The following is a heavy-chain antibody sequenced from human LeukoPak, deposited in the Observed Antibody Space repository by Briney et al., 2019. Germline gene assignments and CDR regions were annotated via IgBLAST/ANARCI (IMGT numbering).Heavy chain of an antibody. Sequence: GASVKVSCKASGYTFTGYYMHWVRQAPGQGLEWMGWINPNSGGTNYAQKFQGWVTMTRDTSISTAYMELSRLRSDDTAVYYCARGHRYDYGDYGPFDIWGQGTMVTASS. CDR3: ARGHRYDYGDYGPFDI. V-gene: IGHV1-2*04. D-gene: IGHD4-17*01. CDR1: GYTFTGYY. CDR2: INPNSGGT. J-gene: IGHJ3*02.